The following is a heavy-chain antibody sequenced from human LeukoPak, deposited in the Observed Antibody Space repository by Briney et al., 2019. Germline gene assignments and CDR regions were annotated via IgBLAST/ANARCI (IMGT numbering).Heavy chain of an antibody. V-gene: IGHV1-18*01. CDR1: GYTFTSFG. D-gene: IGHD4-17*01. CDR3: ARVGNYGDSYYYYYYMDV. Sequence: ASVKVSCKTSGYTFTSFGVIWVRQAPGQGLEWLGWISAYNGNTNYAQKLQGRVTMTTDTSTSTAYMELRSLRSVDTAVYYCARVGNYGDSYYYYYYMDVWGKGTTVTVSS. CDR2: ISAYNGNT. J-gene: IGHJ6*03.